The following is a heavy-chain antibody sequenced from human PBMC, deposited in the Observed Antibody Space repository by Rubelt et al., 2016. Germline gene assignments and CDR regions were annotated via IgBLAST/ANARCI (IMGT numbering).Heavy chain of an antibody. D-gene: IGHD6-6*01. Sequence: PGGSLRLSCAASGFTFSDYYMSWVRQAPGKGLQWVSVIYTGGSTYHADSVKGRFTISRDNSKNTLYLQMNSLRAEDTAVDYCASAQLGDYYYGMDVWGQGTMVTVSS. V-gene: IGHV3-53*01. CDR1: GFTFSDYY. CDR2: IYTGGST. CDR3: ASAQLGDYYYGMDV. J-gene: IGHJ6*02.